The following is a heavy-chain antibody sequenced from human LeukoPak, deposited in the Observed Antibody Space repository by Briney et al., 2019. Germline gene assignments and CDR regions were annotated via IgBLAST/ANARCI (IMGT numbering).Heavy chain of an antibody. D-gene: IGHD6-13*01. CDR1: GYTFTSYD. CDR2: MNPNSGNT. J-gene: IGHJ4*02. V-gene: IGHV1-8*01. CDR3: ARGLVAAAGTKRDY. Sequence: GSVKVSFKASGYTFTSYDINWVQQAPGQGLEWMGWMNPNSGNTGYAQKFQGRVTMTRNTSISTAYMELSSLRSEDTAVYYCARGLVAAAGTKRDYWGQGTLVTVSS.